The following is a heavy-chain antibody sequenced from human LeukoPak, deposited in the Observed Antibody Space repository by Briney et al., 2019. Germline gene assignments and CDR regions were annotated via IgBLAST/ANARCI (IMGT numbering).Heavy chain of an antibody. Sequence: ASVKVSCKASGYTFTSYYMHWVRQAPGQGLEWMGIINPSGGSTSYAQKFQGRVTMTRDTSTSTAYMELRSLRSEDTAVYYCATVAPEDYYFDYWGQGTLVTVSS. CDR2: INPSGGST. D-gene: IGHD3/OR15-3a*01. CDR3: ATVAPEDYYFDY. J-gene: IGHJ4*02. V-gene: IGHV1-46*01. CDR1: GYTFTSYY.